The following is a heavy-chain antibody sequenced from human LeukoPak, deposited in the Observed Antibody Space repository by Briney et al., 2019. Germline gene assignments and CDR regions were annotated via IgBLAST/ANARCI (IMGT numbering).Heavy chain of an antibody. Sequence: GRSLRLSCAASGFTFSSYWMHWVRQAPGKGLVWVSRINSDGSSTSYADSVKGRFTISRDNAKNTLYLQMNSLRAEDTAVYYCARVRCSSTSCYAAYYYYMDVWGKGTTVTISS. CDR1: GFTFSSYW. D-gene: IGHD2-2*01. J-gene: IGHJ6*03. V-gene: IGHV3-74*01. CDR3: ARVRCSSTSCYAAYYYYMDV. CDR2: INSDGSST.